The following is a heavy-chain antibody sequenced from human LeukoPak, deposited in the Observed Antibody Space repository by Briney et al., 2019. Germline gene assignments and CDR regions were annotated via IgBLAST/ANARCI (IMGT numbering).Heavy chain of an antibody. J-gene: IGHJ6*04. Sequence: SETLSLICAVSDGSVSSGGYSWSWIRQPPGKGLEWIGYIYHSGSTYYNPSLKSRVTISVDRSKNQFSLKLSSVTAADTAVYYCARDGAYYYGSGSYWSHGMDVWGNGTTVTVSS. D-gene: IGHD3-10*01. V-gene: IGHV4-30-2*01. CDR2: IYHSGST. CDR1: DGSVSSGGYS. CDR3: ARDGAYYYGSGSYWSHGMDV.